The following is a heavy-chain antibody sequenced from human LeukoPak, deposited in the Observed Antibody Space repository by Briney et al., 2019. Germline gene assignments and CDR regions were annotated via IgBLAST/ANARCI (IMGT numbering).Heavy chain of an antibody. CDR1: GGSISSGGYY. CDR3: ARVRGVDTAMVYEYYFDY. CDR2: IYYSGST. D-gene: IGHD5-18*01. J-gene: IGHJ4*02. V-gene: IGHV4-31*03. Sequence: SETLSLTCTVSGGSISSGGYYWSWIRQHPGKGLEWIGYIYYSGSTYYNPSLKSRVTISVDTPKNQFSLKLSSVTAADTAVYYCARVRGVDTAMVYEYYFDYWGQGTLVTVSS.